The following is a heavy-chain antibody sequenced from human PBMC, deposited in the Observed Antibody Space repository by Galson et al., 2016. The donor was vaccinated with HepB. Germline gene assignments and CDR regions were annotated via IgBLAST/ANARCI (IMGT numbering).Heavy chain of an antibody. D-gene: IGHD2-21*02. CDR1: GASISSSSYY. J-gene: IGHJ2*01. CDR2: IYYNGYT. Sequence: SETLSLTCTVSGASISSSSYYWGWIRQPPGKGLEWIGSIYYNGYTFYNPSLKSRVTVSSDMSKNQFSLRLSSVTAADTAVYYCARLWFDPYCGCDCRKVWYFDLWGRGPLVTVPS. V-gene: IGHV4-39*01. CDR3: ARLWFDPYCGCDCRKVWYFDL.